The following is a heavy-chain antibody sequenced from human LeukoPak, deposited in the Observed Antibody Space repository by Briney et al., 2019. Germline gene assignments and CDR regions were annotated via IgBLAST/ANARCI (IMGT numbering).Heavy chain of an antibody. D-gene: IGHD6-19*01. CDR2: INPSGGST. CDR1: GYTFPSYY. CDR3: AREHWERRRGGDSSGWYGRDYFDY. J-gene: IGHJ4*02. Sequence: AASVKVSCKASGYTFPSYYMHWVRQAPGQGLEWMGIINPSGGSTSYAQKFQGRVTMTRDTSPSTVYMELSSLISEDTAVYYCAREHWERRRGGDSSGWYGRDYFDYWGQGTLVTVSS. V-gene: IGHV1-46*01.